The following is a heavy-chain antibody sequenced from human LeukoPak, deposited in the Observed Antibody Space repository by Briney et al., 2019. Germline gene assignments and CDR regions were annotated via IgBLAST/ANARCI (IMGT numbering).Heavy chain of an antibody. Sequence: SETLSLTCTVSGGSISSYYWSWIRQPPGKGLEWIGYIYYSGGTNYNPSLKSRVTISVDRSKNQFSLKLSSVTAADTAVYYCARTRDAFDIWGQGTMVTVSS. CDR1: GGSISSYY. V-gene: IGHV4-59*12. J-gene: IGHJ3*02. CDR3: ARTRDAFDI. CDR2: IYYSGGT.